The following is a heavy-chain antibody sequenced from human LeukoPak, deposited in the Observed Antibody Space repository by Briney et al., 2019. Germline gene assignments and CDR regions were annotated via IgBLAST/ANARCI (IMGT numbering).Heavy chain of an antibody. CDR1: GFTFSSYA. CDR2: ISYDGSNK. Sequence: GGSLRLSCAASGFTFSSYAMHWVRQAPGKGLEWVAVISYDGSNKYYADSVKGRFTISRDNSKNTLYLQMNSLRAEDTAVYYCARGRYNWNDEGGGDFDYWGQGTLVTVSS. J-gene: IGHJ4*02. CDR3: ARGRYNWNDEGGGDFDY. D-gene: IGHD1-20*01. V-gene: IGHV3-30-3*01.